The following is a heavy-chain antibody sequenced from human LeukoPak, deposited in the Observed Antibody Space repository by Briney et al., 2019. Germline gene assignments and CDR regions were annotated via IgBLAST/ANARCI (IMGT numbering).Heavy chain of an antibody. CDR3: ARRIYSGYDTPFDY. CDR2: TYYSGST. Sequence: PSETLSLTXTVSGGSISSSSYYWGWIRQPPGKGLEWIGSTYYSGSTYYNPSLKSRVTISVDTSKNQFSLKLSSVTAADTAVYYCARRIYSGYDTPFDYWGQGTLVTVSS. J-gene: IGHJ4*02. CDR1: GGSISSSSYY. V-gene: IGHV4-39*01. D-gene: IGHD5-12*01.